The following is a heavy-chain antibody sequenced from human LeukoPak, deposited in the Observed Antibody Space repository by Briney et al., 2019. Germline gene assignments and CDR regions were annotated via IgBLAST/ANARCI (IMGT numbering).Heavy chain of an antibody. Sequence: SETLSLTCTVSGGSISSSSYYWGWIRQPPGKGLEWIGSIYYSGSTYYNPSLKSRVTISVDTSKNQFSLKLSSVTAADTAVYYCAGQLMTTVLHEDYWGQGTLVTVSS. CDR2: IYYSGST. D-gene: IGHD4-17*01. CDR3: AGQLMTTVLHEDY. V-gene: IGHV4-39*01. CDR1: GGSISSSSYY. J-gene: IGHJ4*02.